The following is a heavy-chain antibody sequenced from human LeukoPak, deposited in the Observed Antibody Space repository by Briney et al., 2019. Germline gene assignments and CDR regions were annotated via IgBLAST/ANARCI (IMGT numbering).Heavy chain of an antibody. J-gene: IGHJ4*02. D-gene: IGHD3-16*01. Sequence: GGSLRLSCAASGFTFSSSWMSWVRQAPGKGLEWVDNIKEDGREKYYVDSVKGRFTISRDNAKNSLSLQMSSLRAEDTAVYYCAKDRLRFSYWGQGTLVTVSS. V-gene: IGHV3-7*03. CDR1: GFTFSSSW. CDR3: AKDRLRFSY. CDR2: IKEDGREK.